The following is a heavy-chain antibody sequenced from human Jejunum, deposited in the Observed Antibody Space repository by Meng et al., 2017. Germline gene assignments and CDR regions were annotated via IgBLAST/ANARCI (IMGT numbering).Heavy chain of an antibody. CDR1: GFTFSSYW. V-gene: IGHV3-74*01. D-gene: IGHD6-25*01. Sequence: GESLKISCAASGFTFSSYWMHWVRQAPGKGLVWVSRINSDGSSTSYADSVKGRFTISRDNAKNTLYLQMNSLRAEDTAVYYCATIDGGIPFDYWGQGTLVTVSS. J-gene: IGHJ4*02. CDR3: ATIDGGIPFDY. CDR2: INSDGSST.